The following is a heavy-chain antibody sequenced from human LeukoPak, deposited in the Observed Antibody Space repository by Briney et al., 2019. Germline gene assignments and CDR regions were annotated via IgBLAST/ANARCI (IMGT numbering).Heavy chain of an antibody. Sequence: PSQTLSLTCTVSGGSISSGDYYWSWIRQPPGKGLEWIGYIYYSGSTYYNPSLKSRVTISVDTSKNQFSLKLSSVTAADTAVYYCARVVGSHQRFDYWGQGTLVTVSS. D-gene: IGHD1-26*01. V-gene: IGHV4-30-4*08. CDR3: ARVVGSHQRFDY. J-gene: IGHJ4*02. CDR1: GGSISSGDYY. CDR2: IYYSGST.